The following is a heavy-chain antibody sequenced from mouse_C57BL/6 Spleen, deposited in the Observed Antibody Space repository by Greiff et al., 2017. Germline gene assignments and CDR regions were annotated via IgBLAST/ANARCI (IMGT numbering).Heavy chain of an antibody. CDR3: ARSYSSNSFAD. CDR1: GYTFTSYW. J-gene: IGHJ3*01. CDR2: IYPSDSET. Sequence: QVQLQQPGAELVRPGSSVKLSCKASGYTFTSYWMDWVKQRPGQGLEWIGNIYPSDSETHYNQQFKDKATLTVDKSSSTAYMQLSSLTYEDSAVYYCARSYSSNSFADWGQGTLVTVSA. D-gene: IGHD2-5*01. V-gene: IGHV1-61*01.